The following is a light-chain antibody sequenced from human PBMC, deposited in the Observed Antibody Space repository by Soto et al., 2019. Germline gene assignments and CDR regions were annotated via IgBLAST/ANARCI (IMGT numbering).Light chain of an antibody. V-gene: IGLV2-14*03. CDR2: DVT. CDR1: SSDVGGYNY. Sequence: QSALTQPASVSGSPGQSITISCTGTSSDVGGYNYVSWYQHHPGKAPKLMIYDVTNRPSGVSNRFSGSKSGNTASLTISRRLAEDEVDYYCTSYTTSGPYLVFGGGTKLTVL. J-gene: IGLJ3*02. CDR3: TSYTTSGPYLV.